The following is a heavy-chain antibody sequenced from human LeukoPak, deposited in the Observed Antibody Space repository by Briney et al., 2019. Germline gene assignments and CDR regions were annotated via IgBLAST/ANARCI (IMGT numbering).Heavy chain of an antibody. D-gene: IGHD5-18*01. J-gene: IGHJ2*01. CDR1: VGSISSYY. CDR3: ARYWGVQLWPHWYFDL. CDR2: IYYSGRT. Sequence: SETLSLTCTVSVGSISSYYWSWFRQTPGKGPEWIGYIYYSGRTKYNPSLKSRVTVSVDRSKNQFSLKLNSVTAADTAVYYCARYWGVQLWPHWYFDLWGRGSPVTVSS. V-gene: IGHV4-59*01.